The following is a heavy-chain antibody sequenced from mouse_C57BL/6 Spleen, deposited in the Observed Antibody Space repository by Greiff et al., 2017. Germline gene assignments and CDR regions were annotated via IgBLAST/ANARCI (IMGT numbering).Heavy chain of an antibody. D-gene: IGHD3-2*02. Sequence: VQLQQPGAELVKPGASVKVSCKASGYTFTSYWMHRVKQRPGQGLEWIGRIHPSDSDTNYNQKFKGKATLTVDKSASTAYMQLSSLTSEDSAVYYCAMGSSGYGGTMDYWGQGTSVTVAS. V-gene: IGHV1-74*01. CDR2: IHPSDSDT. CDR3: AMGSSGYGGTMDY. CDR1: GYTFTSYW. J-gene: IGHJ4*01.